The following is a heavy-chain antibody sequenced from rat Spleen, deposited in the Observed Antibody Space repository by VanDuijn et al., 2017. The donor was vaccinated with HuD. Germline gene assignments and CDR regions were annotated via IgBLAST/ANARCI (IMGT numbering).Heavy chain of an antibody. CDR2: IWGNGSP. V-gene: IGHV2-47*01. J-gene: IGHJ2*01. CDR3: ARADIGAIYTDGI. Sequence: QVQLKESGPGLVQPSQTLSLTCTVSGLSLTSSSVSWIRQPPGKGLEWMGVIWGNGSPNYNSALKSRLSIRRDTSKSQVYLKMNSLQTEDTATYYCARADIGAIYTDGIWGQGVMVTVSS. CDR1: GLSLTSSS. D-gene: IGHD1-2*01.